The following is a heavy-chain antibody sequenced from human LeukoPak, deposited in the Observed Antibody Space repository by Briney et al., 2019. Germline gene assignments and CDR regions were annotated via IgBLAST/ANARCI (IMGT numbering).Heavy chain of an antibody. V-gene: IGHV3-66*01. Sequence: GGSLRLSCAASGFTVSSNYMNWVRQAPGKGLEWVSVMYSGDTTYYADSVKGRFTISRDNSKNTVHLQMNNLRPEDTAVYYCARAYHYYDSSGTPAVGYGMDVWGQGTTVTDS. J-gene: IGHJ6*02. CDR2: MYSGDTT. CDR3: ARAYHYYDSSGTPAVGYGMDV. CDR1: GFTVSSNY. D-gene: IGHD3-22*01.